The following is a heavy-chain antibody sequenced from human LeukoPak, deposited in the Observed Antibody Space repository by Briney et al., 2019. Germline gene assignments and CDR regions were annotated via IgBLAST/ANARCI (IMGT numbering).Heavy chain of an antibody. CDR2: IKPDGGEK. V-gene: IGHV3-7*04. J-gene: IGHJ4*02. D-gene: IGHD5-18*01. Sequence: PGGSLRLSCAASGFTFSTYWMTWFRQATGKGLEWVANIKPDGGEKYYVDSVRGRFTVSRDNAGNSLYLQMNILRAEDTAVYYCARITWIQLWHDFDYWGQGALVTVSS. CDR1: GFTFSTYW. CDR3: ARITWIQLWHDFDY.